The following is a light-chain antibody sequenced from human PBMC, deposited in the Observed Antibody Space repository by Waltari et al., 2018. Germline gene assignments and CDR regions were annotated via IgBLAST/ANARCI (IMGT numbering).Light chain of an antibody. Sequence: EIVMTPSPSTLSVSPVETATLSCRASQSVSSNVAWYQKKPGQAPRLLIYDASTRATSIPAKFRGSGSGTEFTLTISSLQSEDFAVYYCQQYNRWPPITFGHGTRLEIK. CDR3: QQYNRWPPIT. CDR2: DAS. J-gene: IGKJ5*01. V-gene: IGKV3-15*01. CDR1: QSVSSN.